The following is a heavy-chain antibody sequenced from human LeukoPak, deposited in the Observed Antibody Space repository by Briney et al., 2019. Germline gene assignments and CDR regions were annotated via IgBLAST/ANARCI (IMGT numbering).Heavy chain of an antibody. J-gene: IGHJ3*02. V-gene: IGHV3-9*01. CDR2: ISWNSGSI. CDR3: ARESYCSGGSCYSGRAFDI. CDR1: GFNFVDFA. D-gene: IGHD2-15*01. Sequence: GGSLRLSCAAPGFNFVDFAMHWVRQVPGKGLEWVSGISWNSGSIVYADSVKGRFTISRDNAKNSLYLQTNSLRAEDTAVYYCARESYCSGGSCYSGRAFDIWGQGTMVTVSS.